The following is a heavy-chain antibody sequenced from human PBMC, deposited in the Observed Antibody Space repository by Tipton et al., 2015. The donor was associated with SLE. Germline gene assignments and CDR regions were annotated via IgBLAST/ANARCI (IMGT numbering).Heavy chain of an antibody. V-gene: IGHV3-7*01. CDR2: INEDGSEI. D-gene: IGHD6-19*01. CDR3: ARDDSSGYPPYGRAFDI. CDR1: GFTFSGYW. J-gene: IGHJ3*02. Sequence: SLRLSCAASGFTFSGYWMSWVRQAPGKGLEWVAKINEDGSEIYYVDSVKGRFTISRDIAKNSLYLQMNSLRAEDTAVYYCARDDSSGYPPYGRAFDIWGQGTMVTVSS.